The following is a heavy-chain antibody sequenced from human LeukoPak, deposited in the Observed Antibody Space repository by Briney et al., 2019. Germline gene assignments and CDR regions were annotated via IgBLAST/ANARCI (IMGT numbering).Heavy chain of an antibody. CDR2: ISSSSSTI. CDR3: ARDQGPYYYGSGRSDY. D-gene: IGHD3-10*01. J-gene: IGHJ4*02. V-gene: IGHV3-48*01. CDR1: GFTFSSYS. Sequence: GGSLRLSCAASGFTFSSYSMNWVRQAPGKGLEWVSYISSSSSTIYYADSVKGRFTISRDNAKNSLYLQMNSLRAEDTAVYYCARDQGPYYYGSGRSDYWGQGTLVTVSS.